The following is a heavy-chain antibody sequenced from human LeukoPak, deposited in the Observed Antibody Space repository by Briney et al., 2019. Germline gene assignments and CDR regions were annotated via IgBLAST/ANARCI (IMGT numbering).Heavy chain of an antibody. J-gene: IGHJ4*02. CDR3: AREGGYYGDYEGYYFDY. Sequence: PGGSLRLSCVASGFPFSSYWMTWVRQAPGKGLEWVANIKQDGSEKYYVDSVKGRFTISRDNAKNSLYLQMNSLRAEDTAVYYCAREGGYYGDYEGYYFDYWGQGTLVTVSS. CDR2: IKQDGSEK. CDR1: GFPFSSYW. D-gene: IGHD4-17*01. V-gene: IGHV3-7*03.